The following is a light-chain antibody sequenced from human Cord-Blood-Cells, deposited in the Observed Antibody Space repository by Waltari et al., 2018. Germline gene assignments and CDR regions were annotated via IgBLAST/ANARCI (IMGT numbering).Light chain of an antibody. CDR3: SSCTSSSTLV. V-gene: IGLV2-14*01. Sequence: QSALTQPASVSGSPGQSLTISCTGTSSDVGGYNYVSWYQQHPGKAPKLMIYDVSNRPSGVSNRFSGSKSGNTASLTISGLQAEDEADYYCSSCTSSSTLVFGTGTKVTVL. CDR2: DVS. J-gene: IGLJ1*01. CDR1: SSDVGGYNY.